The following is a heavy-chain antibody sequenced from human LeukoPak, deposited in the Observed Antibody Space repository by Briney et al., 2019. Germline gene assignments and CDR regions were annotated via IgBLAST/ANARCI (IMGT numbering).Heavy chain of an antibody. CDR2: ISGSGGST. J-gene: IGHJ4*02. CDR1: GFTFSSYA. D-gene: IGHD3-22*01. Sequence: GGSLRLSCAAPGFTFSSYAMSWVRQAPGKGLEWVSAISGSGGSTYYADSVKGRFTISRDNSKNTLYLQMNSLRAEDTAVYYCAKAHPSYDSSGLFDYWGQGTLVTVSS. CDR3: AKAHPSYDSSGLFDY. V-gene: IGHV3-23*01.